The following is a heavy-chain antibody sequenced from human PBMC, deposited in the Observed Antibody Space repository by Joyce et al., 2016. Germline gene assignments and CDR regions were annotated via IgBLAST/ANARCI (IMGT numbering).Heavy chain of an antibody. CDR1: GLTFSDYS. J-gene: IGHJ4*02. V-gene: IGHV3-48*04. CDR2: MNSGSNSI. CDR3: AVRAGTYSFDC. Sequence: EVQLVESGGGLVQPGGSLRLSCVASGLTFSDYSMNWVRQAPGKGLEWVSYMNSGSNSIYYAESVKGRFTISRDNAKNSLYLQMNSLGAEDTAVYYCAVRAGTYSFDCWGQGTLVTVSS. D-gene: IGHD1-1*01.